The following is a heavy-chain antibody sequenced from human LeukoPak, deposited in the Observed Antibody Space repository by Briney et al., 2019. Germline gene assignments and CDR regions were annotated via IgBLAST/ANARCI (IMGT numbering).Heavy chain of an antibody. D-gene: IGHD6-13*01. J-gene: IGHJ4*02. CDR1: GGSISSSSYY. CDR2: IYYSGST. CDR3: ARDLHYSSSSGFDY. Sequence: PSETLSLTCTVSGGSISSSSYYWGWIRQPPGKGLEWIGSIYYSGSTYYNPSLKSRVTISVDTSKNQFSLKLSSVTAADTAVYYCARDLHYSSSSGFDYWGQGTLVTVSS. V-gene: IGHV4-39*02.